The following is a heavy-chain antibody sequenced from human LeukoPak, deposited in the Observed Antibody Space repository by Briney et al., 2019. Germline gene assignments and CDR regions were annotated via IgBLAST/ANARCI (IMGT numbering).Heavy chain of an antibody. CDR1: GFTFSDYT. D-gene: IGHD3-10*01. J-gene: IGHJ4*02. CDR3: ARVRIDSGSPEKKYCFDK. Sequence: GGSLRLSCAASGFTFSDYTMTRVRQAPGKGLEWVSDISSRSSSIYYADSVNGRFTISRDNAKNSLYLQMDSLRVEDTAVYYCARVRIDSGSPEKKYCFDKWGQGVLVAVSS. V-gene: IGHV3-48*01. CDR2: ISSRSSSI.